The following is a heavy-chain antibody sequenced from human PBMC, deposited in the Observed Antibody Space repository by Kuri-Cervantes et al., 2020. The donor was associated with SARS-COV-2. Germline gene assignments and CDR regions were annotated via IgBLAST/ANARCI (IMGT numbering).Heavy chain of an antibody. V-gene: IGHV3-48*03. CDR2: ITTSGSAV. Sequence: LSLTCVASGFTFSSYEMNWVRQAPGKGLEWVSWITTSGSAVYYADSVKGRFTISRDNAKNSLYLQMNSLRADDTALYYCARKGLDSSGYSLGYDWGQGTLVTVSS. CDR1: GFTFSSYE. D-gene: IGHD3-22*01. J-gene: IGHJ1*01. CDR3: ARKGLDSSGYSLGYD.